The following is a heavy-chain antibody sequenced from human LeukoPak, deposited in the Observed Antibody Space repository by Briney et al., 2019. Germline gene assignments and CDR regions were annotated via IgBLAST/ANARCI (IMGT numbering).Heavy chain of an antibody. J-gene: IGHJ4*02. Sequence: GGSLRLSCAASGFTFSSYWMHWVRQAPGKGLVWVSRINSDSSSTSHADSVKGRVTISRDNAKYTLYLQMNSLRAEDTAVYYCARAEWPSLLPQGWGQGTLVTVSS. V-gene: IGHV3-74*01. CDR3: ARAEWPSLLPQG. CDR1: GFTFSSYW. CDR2: INSDSSST. D-gene: IGHD3-10*01.